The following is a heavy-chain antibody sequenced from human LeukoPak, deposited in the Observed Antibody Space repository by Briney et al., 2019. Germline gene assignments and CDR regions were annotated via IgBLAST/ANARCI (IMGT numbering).Heavy chain of an antibody. CDR3: AGDPGFFDY. Sequence: GGSLSLSWTASGCNFSNYDRSWIRQAPGKGLEWVSYISASSVTIYDADSVKGRFTIFRDNAKNSLYLHMNSLRDEDTAVYYRAGDPGFFDYWGQGTLVTVSS. V-gene: IGHV3-48*02. CDR2: ISASSVTI. D-gene: IGHD7-27*01. CDR1: GCNFSNYD. J-gene: IGHJ4*02.